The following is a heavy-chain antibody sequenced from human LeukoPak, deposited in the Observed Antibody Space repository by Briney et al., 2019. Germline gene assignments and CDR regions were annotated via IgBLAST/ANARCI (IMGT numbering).Heavy chain of an antibody. J-gene: IGHJ4*02. CDR1: GYSISSGYY. CDR3: ASHLQYQLPNYFDY. D-gene: IGHD2-2*01. V-gene: IGHV4-38-2*01. Sequence: PSETLSLTCAVSGYSISSGYYRGWIRPPPGKGLEWIGSIHHSGSTYYNPSLQSRVTISVDKSKNQFSLKLSSVTAADTAVYYCASHLQYQLPNYFDYWGQGTLVTVSS. CDR2: IHHSGST.